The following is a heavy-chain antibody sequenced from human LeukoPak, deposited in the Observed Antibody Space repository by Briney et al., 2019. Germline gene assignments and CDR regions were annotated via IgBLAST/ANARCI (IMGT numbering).Heavy chain of an antibody. J-gene: IGHJ4*02. CDR3: ARDGYNYGFDY. CDR2: IWYDGSNK. CDR1: GFTLSNFN. V-gene: IGHV3-33*01. D-gene: IGHD5-24*01. Sequence: PGRSLRLSCAASGFTLSNFNMHWVRQAPGKGLEGVAVIWYDGSNKNYADSVKGRFTITRDNSKNTLSLQMNSLRGEDTAVYSCARDGYNYGFDYWGQGTLVTVSS.